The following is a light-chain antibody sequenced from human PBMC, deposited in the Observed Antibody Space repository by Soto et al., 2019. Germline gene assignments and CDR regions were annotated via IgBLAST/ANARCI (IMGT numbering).Light chain of an antibody. CDR2: GAS. CDR1: QSIIIY. Sequence: DIQMTQSPSSLSASVGDRVTITCRASQSIIIYLNWYQLTPGTAPNLLMYGASYLKSGVPTRFSGSGSGTDFTLTISSLQPEDFAIYYCQQTYTTPEITFGQGTRLEIK. J-gene: IGKJ5*01. CDR3: QQTYTTPEIT. V-gene: IGKV1-39*01.